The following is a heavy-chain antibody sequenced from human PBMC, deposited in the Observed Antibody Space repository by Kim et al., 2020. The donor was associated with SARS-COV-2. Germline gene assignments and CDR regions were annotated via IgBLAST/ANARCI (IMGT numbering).Heavy chain of an antibody. J-gene: IGHJ4*02. CDR2: INSDGSST. Sequence: GGSLRLSCAASGFTFSSYWMHWVRQAPGKGLVWVSRINSDGSSTSYADSVKGRFTISRDNAKNTLYLQMNSLRAEDTAVYYCARVGEEGGRGYWGQGTLVTVSS. CDR1: GFTFSSYW. CDR3: ARVGEEGGRGY. D-gene: IGHD3-10*01. V-gene: IGHV3-74*01.